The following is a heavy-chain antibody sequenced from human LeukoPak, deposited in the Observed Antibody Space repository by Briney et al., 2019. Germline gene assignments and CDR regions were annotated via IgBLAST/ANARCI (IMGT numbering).Heavy chain of an antibody. V-gene: IGHV1-18*01. CDR3: ARAVCSGGSCYFDY. CDR2: ISAYNGNT. J-gene: IGHJ4*02. Sequence: ASVKVSCKASGYTFTIYGIGWVRQAPGQGLEWMGWISAYNGNTNYAQKLQGRVTMTTDTSTSTAYMELRSLRSDDTAVYYCARAVCSGGSCYFDYWGQGTLVTVSS. CDR1: GYTFTIYG. D-gene: IGHD2-15*01.